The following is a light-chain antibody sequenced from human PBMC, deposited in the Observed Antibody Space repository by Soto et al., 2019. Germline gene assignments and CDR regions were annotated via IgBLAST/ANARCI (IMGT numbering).Light chain of an antibody. V-gene: IGKV1-39*01. CDR3: QQSYSTLFT. CDR2: AAS. J-gene: IGKJ3*01. CDR1: QTIIRY. Sequence: DLPMTQSPSSLSAFVGDRVTITCRASQTIIRYLNWYQQKPGRAPNLLIYAASSLQSGVPSRFSGSGSGTEFTLTITSLQPEDFATYYCQQSYSTLFTFGPGTKVEIK.